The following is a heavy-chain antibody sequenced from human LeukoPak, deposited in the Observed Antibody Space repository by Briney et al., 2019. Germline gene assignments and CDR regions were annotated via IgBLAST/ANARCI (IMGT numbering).Heavy chain of an antibody. CDR2: INPSGGST. CDR1: GYTFTTYY. J-gene: IGHJ5*02. D-gene: IGHD6-13*01. CDR3: AREIAAAGPWFDP. V-gene: IGHV1-46*01. Sequence: ASVKVSCKASGYTFTTYYMHWVRQAPGQGLEWMGIINPSGGSTSYAQKFQGRVTMTRDTSTSTVYMELSSLRSEDTAVYYCAREIAAAGPWFDPWGQGTLVTVSS.